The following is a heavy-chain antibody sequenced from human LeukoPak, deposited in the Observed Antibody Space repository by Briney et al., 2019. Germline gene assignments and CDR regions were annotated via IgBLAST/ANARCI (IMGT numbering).Heavy chain of an antibody. Sequence: PGGSLRLSCAASGFTFSSYWMSWVRQAPGKGLEWVSAISSSGVSTYYADSVKGRFTISRDNSKNTLDLQMSSLRAEDTAVYYCAKEGIVTVPAATSLYYFDYWGQGTLVTVSS. J-gene: IGHJ4*02. CDR1: GFTFSSYW. D-gene: IGHD2-2*01. CDR3: AKEGIVTVPAATSLYYFDY. CDR2: ISSSGVST. V-gene: IGHV3-23*01.